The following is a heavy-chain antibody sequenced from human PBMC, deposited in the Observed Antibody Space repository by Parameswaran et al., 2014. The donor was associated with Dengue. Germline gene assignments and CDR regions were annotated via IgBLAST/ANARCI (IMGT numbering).Heavy chain of an antibody. D-gene: IGHD2/OR15-2a*01. J-gene: IGHJ6*02. Sequence: RWIRQPQEGLEWVANIKQDGSEKYYVDSVKGRFTISRDNAKNSLYLQMNSLRAEDTAVYYCARDRRTTFYYYGMDVWGQGTTVTVSS. V-gene: IGHV3-7*05. CDR2: IKQDGSEK. CDR3: ARDRRTTFYYYGMDV.